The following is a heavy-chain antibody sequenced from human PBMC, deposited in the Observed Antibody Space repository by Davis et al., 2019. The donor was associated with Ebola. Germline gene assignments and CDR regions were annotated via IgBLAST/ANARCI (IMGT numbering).Heavy chain of an antibody. CDR2: ISYDGSNK. J-gene: IGHJ5*02. CDR1: GFTFSSYA. Sequence: AGSLRLSCAASGFTFSSYAMHWVRQAPGKGLEWVAVISYDGSNKYYADSVKGRFTISRDNSKNTLYLQMNSLRAEDTAVYYCARVRLVTNWFDPWGQGTLVTVSS. D-gene: IGHD3-9*01. CDR3: ARVRLVTNWFDP. V-gene: IGHV3-30*04.